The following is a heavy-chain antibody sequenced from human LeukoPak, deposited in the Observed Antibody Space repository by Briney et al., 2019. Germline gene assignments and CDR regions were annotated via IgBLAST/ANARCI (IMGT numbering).Heavy chain of an antibody. CDR2: IYYSGST. J-gene: IGHJ4*02. CDR1: GGSISSGGYY. V-gene: IGHV4-31*03. Sequence: SETLSLTRTVSGGSISSGGYYWSWIRQHPGKGLEWIGYIYYSGSTYYNPSLKSRVTISVDTSKNQFSLKLSSVTAADTAVYYCARVSRIVATIYFDYWGQGTLVTVSS. D-gene: IGHD5-12*01. CDR3: ARVSRIVATIYFDY.